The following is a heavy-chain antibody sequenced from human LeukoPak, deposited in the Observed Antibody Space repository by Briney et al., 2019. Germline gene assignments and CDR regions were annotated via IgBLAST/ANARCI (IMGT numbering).Heavy chain of an antibody. V-gene: IGHV3-48*03. CDR2: ISSSGSTI. CDR1: GFTFSSYE. D-gene: IGHD3-10*01. CDR3: ARDRSLWFGVDYYYYGMDV. J-gene: IGHJ6*04. Sequence: GGSLRLSCAASGFTFSSYEMNWVRQAPGKGLEWVSYISSSGSTIYYADSVKGRFTISRDNAKNSLYLQMNSLRAEDTAVYYRARDRSLWFGVDYYYYGMDVWGKGTTVTVSS.